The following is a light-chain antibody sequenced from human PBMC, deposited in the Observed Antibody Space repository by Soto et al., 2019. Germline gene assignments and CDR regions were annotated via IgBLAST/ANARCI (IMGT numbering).Light chain of an antibody. CDR2: GIS. CDR3: QQYSTLPHT. J-gene: IGKJ2*01. V-gene: IGKV3-20*01. Sequence: ENVLTQSPGTLSLSPGERATLSCRASQTVTNSFFAWYKQKPGQPPRLLIHGISSRATGIPDRFSGSGSGTDFNLTISRLETEDFVVYYCQQYSTLPHTFGRGTKLEV. CDR1: QTVTNSF.